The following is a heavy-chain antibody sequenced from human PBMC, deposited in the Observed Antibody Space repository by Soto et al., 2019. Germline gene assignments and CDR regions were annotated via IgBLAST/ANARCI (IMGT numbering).Heavy chain of an antibody. Sequence: SVKVSCKASGGTFSNHAISWVLQAPGQGLEWMGGIVPMFGTSNYAQKFQGRVTTTADKSTNTAYMELSSLTSEDTAVYYCARGDDFDYYYGVDVWGQGTTVTVSS. CDR3: ARGDDFDYYYGVDV. V-gene: IGHV1-69*06. D-gene: IGHD3-16*01. J-gene: IGHJ6*02. CDR1: GGTFSNHA. CDR2: IVPMFGTS.